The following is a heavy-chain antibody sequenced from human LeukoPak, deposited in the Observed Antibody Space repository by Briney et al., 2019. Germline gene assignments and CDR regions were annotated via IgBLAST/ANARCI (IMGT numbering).Heavy chain of an antibody. J-gene: IGHJ4*02. D-gene: IGHD3-3*01. CDR2: ISSSGNYI. V-gene: IGHV3-21*01. CDR1: GFTFSSYS. CDR3: ATLRGRRYDFWSGSAFDY. Sequence: GGSLRLSCAASGFTFSSYSMNWVRQAPGKGLEWVSSISSSGNYIYYADSVKGRFTISRDNSKNTLYLQMNSLRAEDTAVYYCATLRGRRYDFWSGSAFDYWGQGTLVTVSS.